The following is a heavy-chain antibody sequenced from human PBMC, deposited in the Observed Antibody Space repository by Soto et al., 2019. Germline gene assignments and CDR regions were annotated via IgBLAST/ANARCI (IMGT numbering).Heavy chain of an antibody. J-gene: IGHJ6*02. Sequence: QVQLQQWGAGLLKPSETLSLTCAVYGGSFSGYYWSWIRQPPGKGLEWIGEINHSGSTNYNPSLKSRVTISVDTSKNQFSLQLSSVTAADTAVYYCARVPSPYDYVWGSYRPYYYGMDVWGQGTTVTVSS. CDR1: GGSFSGYY. V-gene: IGHV4-34*01. CDR2: INHSGST. CDR3: ARVPSPYDYVWGSYRPYYYGMDV. D-gene: IGHD3-16*02.